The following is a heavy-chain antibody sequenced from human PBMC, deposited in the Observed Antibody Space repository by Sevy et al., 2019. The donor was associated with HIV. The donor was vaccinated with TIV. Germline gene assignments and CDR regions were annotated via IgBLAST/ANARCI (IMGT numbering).Heavy chain of an antibody. D-gene: IGHD2-2*02. J-gene: IGHJ6*02. CDR2: INHSGST. Sequence: SETLSLTCAVYGGSFSGYYWSWIRQPPGKGLEWIGEINHSGSTNYNPSLKSRVTISVDTSKNQFSRKLGSVTAADTAVYYCARATLDCSSTSCYTSRNSYYYYGMDVWGQGTTVTVSS. CDR3: ARATLDCSSTSCYTSRNSYYYYGMDV. V-gene: IGHV4-34*01. CDR1: GGSFSGYY.